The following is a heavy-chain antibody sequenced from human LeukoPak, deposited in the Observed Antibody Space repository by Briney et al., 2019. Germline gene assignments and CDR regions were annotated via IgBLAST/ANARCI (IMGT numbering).Heavy chain of an antibody. V-gene: IGHV3-30*18. J-gene: IGHJ4*02. D-gene: IGHD5-18*01. Sequence: GGALRPPFSASGFTFRSFCIHWVRPAPGQGLEWVAVISYDESNKYYADSVKGRFTISRDNSKNTLYLQMNSLRAEDTAVYYCAKDVDTAMSPYDYWGQGTLVTVSS. CDR3: AKDVDTAMSPYDY. CDR1: GFTFRSFC. CDR2: ISYDESNK.